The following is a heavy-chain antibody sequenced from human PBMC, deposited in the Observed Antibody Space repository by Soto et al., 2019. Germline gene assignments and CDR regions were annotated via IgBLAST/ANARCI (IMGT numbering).Heavy chain of an antibody. V-gene: IGHV3-21*01. D-gene: IGHD2-2*01. J-gene: IGHJ6*02. CDR3: ARALVPAAGYYYYGMDV. CDR1: GFTFSSYS. CDR2: ISSSSSYI. Sequence: PVGSLRLSCAASGFTFSSYSMNWVRQAPGKGLEWVSSISSSSSYIYYADSVKGRFTISRDNAKNSLYLQMNSLRAEDTAVYYCARALVPAAGYYYYGMDVWGQGTTVTVSS.